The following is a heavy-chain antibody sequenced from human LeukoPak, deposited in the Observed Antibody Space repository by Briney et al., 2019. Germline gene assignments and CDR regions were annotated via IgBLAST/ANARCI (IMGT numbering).Heavy chain of an antibody. CDR1: GGSFSGYY. J-gene: IGHJ4*02. CDR3: ARVSAAGTIDY. D-gene: IGHD6-13*01. V-gene: IGHV4-34*01. CDR2: INHSGST. Sequence: SETLSLTCAVYGGSFSGYYWSWIRQPPGKGLEWIGEINHSGSTNYNPSLKSRVTISVDTSKNQFSLKLSSVTAADTAVYYCARVSAAGTIDYWGQGTLVTVSS.